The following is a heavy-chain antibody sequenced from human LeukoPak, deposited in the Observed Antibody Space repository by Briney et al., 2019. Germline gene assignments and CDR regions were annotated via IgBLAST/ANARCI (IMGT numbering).Heavy chain of an antibody. J-gene: IGHJ2*01. Sequence: GGSLRLSCAASGFIFDDYAMHWVRQAPGKGLEWVSGISWNSGSLDYADSVKGRFTISRDNAKNSLYLQMNSLRTEDTAWYYCARGLGGDQGYFDLWGRGTLATVSS. V-gene: IGHV3-9*01. D-gene: IGHD3-10*01. CDR3: ARGLGGDQGYFDL. CDR1: GFIFDDYA. CDR2: ISWNSGSL.